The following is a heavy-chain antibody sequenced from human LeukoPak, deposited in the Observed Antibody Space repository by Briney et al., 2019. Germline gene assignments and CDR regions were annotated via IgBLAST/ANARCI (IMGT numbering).Heavy chain of an antibody. Sequence: RAGGSLRLSCAASGFTFISAWMSWVRQAPGKGLEWVANVNQDGSGKYYVDSVKGRFTISKDNAKHSLYLQMNSLRAEDTAVYYCARESNGSGSYGDYWGQGTLVTVSS. CDR1: GFTFISAW. D-gene: IGHD3-10*01. CDR2: VNQDGSGK. CDR3: ARESNGSGSYGDY. V-gene: IGHV3-7*01. J-gene: IGHJ4*02.